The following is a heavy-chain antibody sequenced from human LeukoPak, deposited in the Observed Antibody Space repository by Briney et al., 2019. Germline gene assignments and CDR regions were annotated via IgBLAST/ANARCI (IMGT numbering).Heavy chain of an antibody. CDR2: IKQDGSEK. V-gene: IGHV3-7*04. J-gene: IGHJ4*02. Sequence: GGSLRLSCAASGFTFSSYWMSWVRQAPGKGLEWVANIKQDGSEKYYVDSVKGRFTISRDNAKNSLYLQMNRLRAEDTAVYYCARGDGSDYYGSGSYGFDYWGQGTLVTVSS. CDR1: GFTFSSYW. D-gene: IGHD3-10*01. CDR3: ARGDGSDYYGSGSYGFDY.